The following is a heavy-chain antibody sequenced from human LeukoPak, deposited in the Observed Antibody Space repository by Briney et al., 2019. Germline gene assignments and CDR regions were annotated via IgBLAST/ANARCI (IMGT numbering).Heavy chain of an antibody. J-gene: IGHJ4*02. CDR1: GFTVSSNY. Sequence: GGSLRLSCAASGFTVSSNYMSWVRQAPGKGLEWVSVIYSGGSTYYADSVKGRFTISRDNSKNTLYLQMNSLRAEDTAVYYCATVRSYYGSVTGKSYYFDYWGQGTLVTVSS. CDR3: ATVRSYYGSVTGKSYYFDY. V-gene: IGHV3-66*01. D-gene: IGHD3-10*01. CDR2: IYSGGST.